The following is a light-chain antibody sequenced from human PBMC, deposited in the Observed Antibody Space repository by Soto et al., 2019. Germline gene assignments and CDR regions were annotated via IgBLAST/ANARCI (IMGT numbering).Light chain of an antibody. CDR2: GAS. Sequence: EIVMTQSPATLSVSPXXRATLSCRASQSVSGNLAWYQQKPGQAPRLLIYGASTRATGIPARFSGSGSGTEFTLTISSLQSEDFAVNYCQQYNDWPPVTFGGGTKVEIK. CDR1: QSVSGN. V-gene: IGKV3-15*01. CDR3: QQYNDWPPVT. J-gene: IGKJ4*01.